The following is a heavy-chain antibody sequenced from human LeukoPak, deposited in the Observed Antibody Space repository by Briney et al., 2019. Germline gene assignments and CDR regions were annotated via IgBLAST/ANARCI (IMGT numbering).Heavy chain of an antibody. D-gene: IGHD1-26*01. CDR1: GFTFSSYS. V-gene: IGHV3-21*01. CDR2: ISSSSSYI. CDR3: ARGVGATTDGDY. Sequence: PGGSLRLSCAASGFTFSSYSMNWVRQAPGKGLEWVSSISSSSSYIYHADSVKGRFTISRDNAKNSLYLQMNSLRAEDTAVYYCARGVGATTDGDYWGQGTLVTVSS. J-gene: IGHJ4*02.